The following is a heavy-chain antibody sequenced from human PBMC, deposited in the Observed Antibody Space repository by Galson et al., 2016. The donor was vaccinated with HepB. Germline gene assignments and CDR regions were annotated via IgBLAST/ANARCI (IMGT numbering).Heavy chain of an antibody. J-gene: IGHJ3*02. Sequence: SVKVSCKASGGTFSSYSISWVRQAPGQGLEWMGRIIPILGIANHAQTLQGRVTITADKSTSTAYMELSSLRSEDTAVYYCARPVIAVGGTRDHAFDIWGQGTMVTVSS. D-gene: IGHD6-19*01. CDR1: GGTFSSYS. CDR2: IIPILGIA. CDR3: ARPVIAVGGTRDHAFDI. V-gene: IGHV1-69*02.